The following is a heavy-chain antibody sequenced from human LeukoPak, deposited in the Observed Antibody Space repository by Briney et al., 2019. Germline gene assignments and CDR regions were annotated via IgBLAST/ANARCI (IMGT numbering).Heavy chain of an antibody. CDR1: GGSLSGYY. Sequence: SSQTLSLTCAVYGGSLSGYYWSWIRQPPGKGLEWIGEINHSGSTNYNPSLKSRVTISVDTSKNQFSLKLSSVTAADTAVYYCARGGAYYYDSSGYYAYYYYYYMDVWGKGTTVTVSS. D-gene: IGHD3-22*01. V-gene: IGHV4-34*01. J-gene: IGHJ6*03. CDR2: INHSGST. CDR3: ARGGAYYYDSSGYYAYYYYYYMDV.